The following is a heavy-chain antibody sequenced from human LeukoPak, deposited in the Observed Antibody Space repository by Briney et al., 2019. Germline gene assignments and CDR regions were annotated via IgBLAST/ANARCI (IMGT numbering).Heavy chain of an antibody. V-gene: IGHV4-59*11. CDR1: GGSISSHY. Sequence: SETLSLTCTVSGGSISSHYWSWIRQPPGKGLEWIGYIYYSGSTKYNPSLKSRVTISVDTSKNQFSLRLSSVTAADTAVYFCARSVDTTMVDYWGQGTLVTVSS. J-gene: IGHJ4*02. CDR2: IYYSGST. D-gene: IGHD5-18*01. CDR3: ARSVDTTMVDY.